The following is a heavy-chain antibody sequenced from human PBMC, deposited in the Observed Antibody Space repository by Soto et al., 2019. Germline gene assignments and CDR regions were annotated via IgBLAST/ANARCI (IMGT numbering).Heavy chain of an antibody. J-gene: IGHJ5*01. Sequence: SETLSLTCSVSGDSISTVDYFWVWIRQPPGQALEYIGYIYKSATTYYNPSFEGRVAISLDTSKSHFSLNVTSVTAADTAVYFCARGRYCLTGRCFPNWFDSWGQGTLVTVSS. CDR2: IYKSATT. CDR3: ARGRYCLTGRCFPNWFDS. D-gene: IGHD2-15*01. CDR1: GDSISTVDYF. V-gene: IGHV4-30-4*01.